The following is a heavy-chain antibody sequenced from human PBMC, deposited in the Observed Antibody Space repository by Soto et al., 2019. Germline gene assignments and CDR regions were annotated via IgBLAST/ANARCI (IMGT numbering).Heavy chain of an antibody. CDR1: GFTFSRSN. CDR3: ARGYSYTQPVFDY. Sequence: GGSLRLSCAASGFTFSRSNMHWVRQASGKGLEWVGRIRSKANSYATAYAASVKGRFTISRDDSKNTAYLQMNSLRAEDTAVYYCARGYSYTQPVFDYWGLGTLVIVSS. CDR2: IRSKANSYAT. J-gene: IGHJ4*02. D-gene: IGHD5-18*01. V-gene: IGHV3-73*01.